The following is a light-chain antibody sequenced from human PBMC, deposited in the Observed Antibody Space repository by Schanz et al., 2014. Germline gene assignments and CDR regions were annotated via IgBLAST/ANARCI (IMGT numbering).Light chain of an antibody. J-gene: IGKJ1*01. CDR1: QSVSNN. CDR2: GAS. Sequence: EIVMTQSPATLSVSPGERATLSCRASQSVSNNLAWYQQKPGQAPRLLIYGASTRPTGIPARFSGSGSGTEFTLTISSLQSEDFAVYYCQQYNNWPQTFGQGTKVEIK. V-gene: IGKV3-15*01. CDR3: QQYNNWPQT.